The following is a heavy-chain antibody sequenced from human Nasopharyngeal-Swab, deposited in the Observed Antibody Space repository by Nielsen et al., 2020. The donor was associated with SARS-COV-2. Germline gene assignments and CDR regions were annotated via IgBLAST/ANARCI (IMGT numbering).Heavy chain of an antibody. CDR2: IWYDGSNK. CDR3: ARDPNSSSKYWYFDL. J-gene: IGHJ2*01. V-gene: IGHV3-33*08. CDR1: GFTFSSYA. D-gene: IGHD6-6*01. Sequence: GGSLRLSCAASGFTFSSYAMSWVRHAPGKGLEWVAVIWYDGSNKYYADSVKGRFTVSRDNSKNTLYLQMNSLRAEDTAVYYCARDPNSSSKYWYFDLWGRGTLVTVSS.